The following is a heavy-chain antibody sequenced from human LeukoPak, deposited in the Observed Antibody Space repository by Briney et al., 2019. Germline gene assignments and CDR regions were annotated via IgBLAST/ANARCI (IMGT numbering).Heavy chain of an antibody. CDR1: GFTFYSYW. Sequence: GGSLRLSCAASGFTFYSYWMHWVRQAPGKGLVWVSCINGDGSTSNYADSVKGRFTISRDNSKNTLYLQMNSLRAEDTAVYYCAKDRGYSYGISEYWGQGALVTVSS. CDR2: INGDGSTS. D-gene: IGHD5-18*01. J-gene: IGHJ4*02. V-gene: IGHV3-74*01. CDR3: AKDRGYSYGISEY.